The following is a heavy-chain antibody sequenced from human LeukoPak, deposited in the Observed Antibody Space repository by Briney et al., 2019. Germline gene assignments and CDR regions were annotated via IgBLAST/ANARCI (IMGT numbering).Heavy chain of an antibody. CDR3: ATHPTDYARNY. Sequence: GGSLRLSCAASGFTFSSYAMSWVRQAPGKGLEWVSAISGSGGSTYYADSVKGRFTISRDNSKNTLYLQMDSLRAEDTAVYYCATHPTDYARNYWGQGTLVTVSS. CDR1: GFTFSSYA. V-gene: IGHV3-23*01. D-gene: IGHD4-17*01. J-gene: IGHJ4*02. CDR2: ISGSGGST.